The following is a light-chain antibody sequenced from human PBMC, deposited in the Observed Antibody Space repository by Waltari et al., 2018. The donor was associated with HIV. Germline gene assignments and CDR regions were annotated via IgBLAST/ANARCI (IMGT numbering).Light chain of an antibody. J-gene: IGLJ2*01. V-gene: IGLV7-46*01. CDR1: RGPVTSGHH. Sequence: QAVVTQEPSLTVSPGGTVTLTCGSSRGPVTSGHHPYWYQQKPGQAPRTLNYDTTYRHAWTPARFSGSLLGCKAALTLSGAQPEDEADYYCLLSYAGSRPVVFGGGTKLTVV. CDR2: DTT. CDR3: LLSYAGSRPVV.